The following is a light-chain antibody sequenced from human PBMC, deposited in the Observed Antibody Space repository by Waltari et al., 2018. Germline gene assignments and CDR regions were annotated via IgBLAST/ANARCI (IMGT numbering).Light chain of an antibody. Sequence: EIVLTQSPGTLSLSPGERATLSCRASQSIRSNYLAWYQQKPGQAPRLLIYGASSRATAIPDRFSGSGSGTDFTLTINRLEPEDFAVYYCQHYGSSPYTFGQGIKLEIK. CDR3: QHYGSSPYT. CDR1: QSIRSNY. V-gene: IGKV3-20*01. J-gene: IGKJ2*01. CDR2: GAS.